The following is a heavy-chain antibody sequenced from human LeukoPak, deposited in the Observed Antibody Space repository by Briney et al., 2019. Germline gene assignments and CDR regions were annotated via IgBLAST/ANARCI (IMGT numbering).Heavy chain of an antibody. J-gene: IGHJ4*02. V-gene: IGHV3-23*01. CDR2: IGNNGGGI. Sequence: GGSLRLSCAASGFTFSTYTMYWVRHPPGKRLEWVSIIGNNGGGIHYADSVEGRFTISRDNFKNALYLQMNSLRVEDTAVYYCAIDPNWGTHSWGQGALVTVSS. CDR1: GFTFSTYT. D-gene: IGHD7-27*01. CDR3: AIDPNWGTHS.